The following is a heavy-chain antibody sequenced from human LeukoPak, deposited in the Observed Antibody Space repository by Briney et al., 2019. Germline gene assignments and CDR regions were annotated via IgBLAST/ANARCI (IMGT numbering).Heavy chain of an antibody. CDR1: GFTFSSYG. CDR2: ISYDGSNK. CDR3: ARGPKYCSSTSCYQDY. Sequence: GGSLRLSCAASGFTFSSYGMHWVRQAPGKGLEWVAVISYDGSNKYYADSVKGRFTISRDNSKNTLYLQMNSLRAEDTAVYYCARGPKYCSSTSCYQDYWGQGTLVTVSS. V-gene: IGHV3-30*19. J-gene: IGHJ4*02. D-gene: IGHD2-2*01.